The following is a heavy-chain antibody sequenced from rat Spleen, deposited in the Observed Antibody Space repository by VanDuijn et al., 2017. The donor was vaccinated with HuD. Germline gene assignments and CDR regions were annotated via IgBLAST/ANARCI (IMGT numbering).Heavy chain of an antibody. J-gene: IGHJ2*01. D-gene: IGHD1-1*01. CDR2: IRTEPNNYAT. CDR1: GFTFSKAA. Sequence: VQVVESGGGLVQPKESLKISCAASGFTFSKAAMYWVRQAPGKGLEWVARIRTEPNNYATFYADSVKGRFTISRDDSKNLVYLQMDDLQTEDTAMYYCTADTTVTPAPFDSWGQGVIVTVSS. V-gene: IGHV10-5*01. CDR3: TADTTVTPAPFDS.